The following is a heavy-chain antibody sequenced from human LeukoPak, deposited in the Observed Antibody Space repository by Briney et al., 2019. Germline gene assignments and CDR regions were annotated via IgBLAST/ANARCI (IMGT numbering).Heavy chain of an antibody. CDR3: AKTSYSSSSPFDY. CDR1: GFTFSHYG. D-gene: IGHD6-13*01. CDR2: ISSSSSYI. V-gene: IGHV3-21*04. J-gene: IGHJ4*02. Sequence: GGSLRLSCTASGFTFSHYGMHWVRQAPGKGLEWVSSISSSSSYIYFVDSVKGRFTISRDNAKNSLYLQMNSLRAEDTALYYCAKTSYSSSSPFDYWGQGTLVTVSS.